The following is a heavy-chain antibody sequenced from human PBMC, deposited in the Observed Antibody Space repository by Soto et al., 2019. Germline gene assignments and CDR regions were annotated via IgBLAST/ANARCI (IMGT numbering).Heavy chain of an antibody. CDR1: GYTFTSYG. D-gene: IGHD3-22*01. CDR3: ARDRSRFWGVNYYDSSALITPFDY. CDR2: ISAYNGNT. V-gene: IGHV1-18*04. Sequence: WASVKVSCKASGYTFTSYGISWVRQAPGQGLEWMGWISAYNGNTNYAQKLQGRVTMTTDTSTSTAYMELRSLRSDDTAVYYCARDRSRFWGVNYYDSSALITPFDYWGQGTLVTVSS. J-gene: IGHJ4*02.